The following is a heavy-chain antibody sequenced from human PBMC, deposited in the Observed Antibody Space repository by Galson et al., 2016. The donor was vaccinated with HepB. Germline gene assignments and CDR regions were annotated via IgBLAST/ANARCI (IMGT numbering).Heavy chain of an antibody. CDR3: AKDMTAWAAGFFDF. J-gene: IGHJ4*02. Sequence: SLRLSCAASGFTFDNYPMRWVRRLPGKGLEWVSLISWDGAHTYYSDSVKGRFTISRDNSKNSLYLEMKSLRMEDTALYFCAKDMTAWAAGFFDFWGPGTLVTVSS. D-gene: IGHD2-21*01. CDR2: ISWDGAHT. CDR1: GFTFDNYP. V-gene: IGHV3-43*01.